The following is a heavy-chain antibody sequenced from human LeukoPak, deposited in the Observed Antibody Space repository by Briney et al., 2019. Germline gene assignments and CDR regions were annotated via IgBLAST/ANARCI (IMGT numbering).Heavy chain of an antibody. CDR1: GFTFSGFW. Sequence: GGSLRLSCAASGFTFSGFWMSWVRQTPGKGLEWVANIKQDGSEKYYVDSVKGRFTISRDNAKNSLSLQLNSLRVEDTAVYYCARAGSFWHYVYWGQGTLVTVSS. D-gene: IGHD1-7*01. V-gene: IGHV3-7*01. CDR2: IKQDGSEK. CDR3: ARAGSFWHYVY. J-gene: IGHJ4*02.